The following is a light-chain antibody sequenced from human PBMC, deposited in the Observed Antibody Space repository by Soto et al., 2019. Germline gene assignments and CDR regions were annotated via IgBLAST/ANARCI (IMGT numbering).Light chain of an antibody. CDR3: QQYGSSRLT. CDR1: QNISVY. CDR2: AAS. J-gene: IGKJ4*01. V-gene: IGKV3-20*01. Sequence: PGERATLSCRASQNISVYLAWYRQKPGQAPRLLIYAASNRATGIPARFSGSGSGTDFTLTINRLEPEDFAVYYCQQYGSSRLTFGGGTKVDIK.